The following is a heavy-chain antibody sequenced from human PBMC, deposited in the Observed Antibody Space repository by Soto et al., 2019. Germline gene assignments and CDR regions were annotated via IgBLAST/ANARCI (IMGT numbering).Heavy chain of an antibody. CDR3: ARDKDSSARPRAEFDY. CDR1: RHMYTIYL. J-gene: IGHJ4*02. D-gene: IGHD6-19*01. CDR2: INPSDGTT. Sequence: QGHLVQSGAEVKRPGASVRVSCESSRHMYTIYLIQWAPHARAQGLEGVRVINPSDGTTTYAQKFQARITMTRDTSTTTVDMELSSLRSEDTAVYYCARDKDSSARPRAEFDYWGQGTLITVSS. V-gene: IGHV1-46*01.